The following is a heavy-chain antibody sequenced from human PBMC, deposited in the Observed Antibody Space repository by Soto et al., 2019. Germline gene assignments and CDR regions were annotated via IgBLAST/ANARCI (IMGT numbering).Heavy chain of an antibody. D-gene: IGHD2-21*01. CDR1: GFTFSSYG. V-gene: IGHV3-30*18. Sequence: PGGSLRLSCAASGFTFSSYGMHWVRQAPGKGLEWVAVISYDGSNKYYADSVKGRFTISRDNSKNTLYLQMNSLRAEDTAVYYCAKXEARGVNPPGYYYGMDVWGQGTTVTVSS. J-gene: IGHJ6*02. CDR2: ISYDGSNK. CDR3: AKXEARGVNPPGYYYGMDV.